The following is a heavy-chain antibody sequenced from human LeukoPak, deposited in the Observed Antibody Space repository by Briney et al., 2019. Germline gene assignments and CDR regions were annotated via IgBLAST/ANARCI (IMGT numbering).Heavy chain of an antibody. D-gene: IGHD3-22*01. V-gene: IGHV4-4*09. CDR1: AASISNYY. CDR2: ISTSGST. CDR3: ASPCSGYRYTFDY. J-gene: IGHJ4*02. Sequence: PSETLSLTCAVSAASISNYYWSWIRQAPGKGLEWIGYISTSGSTNYNPSLESRVCISLDTSKNRFSLNLNFVTAADTAVYYCASPCSGYRYTFDYWGQGALVTVSS.